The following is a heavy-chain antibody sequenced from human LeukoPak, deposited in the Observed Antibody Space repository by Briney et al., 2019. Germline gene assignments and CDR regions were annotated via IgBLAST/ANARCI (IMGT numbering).Heavy chain of an antibody. CDR2: IIPIFGTA. J-gene: IGHJ4*02. CDR1: GGTFSSYA. D-gene: IGHD3-22*01. CDR3: ARAARGYYDSSGYTPFDY. Sequence: ASVKVSCKASGGTFSSYAISWVRQAPGQGLEWMGGIIPIFGTANYAQKFQGRVTITADESTSTAYMELSSLRSEDTAVYYCARAARGYYDSSGYTPFDYWGQGTLVTVSS. V-gene: IGHV1-69*13.